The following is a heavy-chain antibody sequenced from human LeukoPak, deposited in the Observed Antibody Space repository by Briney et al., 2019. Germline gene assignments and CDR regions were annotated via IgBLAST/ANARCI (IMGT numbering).Heavy chain of an antibody. Sequence: KPSETLSLTCAVYGGSFNGYYWSGIRQPPGKGLEWIGEINHSGSTNYNPSLKSRVTISVDTSKNQFSLKLSSVTAADTAVYYCARRAAIFGVVSVDYWGQGTLVTVSS. D-gene: IGHD3-3*01. V-gene: IGHV4-34*01. CDR3: ARRAAIFGVVSVDY. CDR2: INHSGST. CDR1: GGSFNGYY. J-gene: IGHJ4*02.